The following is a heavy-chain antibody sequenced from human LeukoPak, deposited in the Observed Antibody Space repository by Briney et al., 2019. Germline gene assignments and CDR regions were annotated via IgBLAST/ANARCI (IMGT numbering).Heavy chain of an antibody. CDR1: GFTFSDYS. J-gene: IGHJ5*02. D-gene: IGHD5-18*01. CDR3: ARDANAAMMA. V-gene: IGHV3-74*01. CDR2: INGDGGST. Sequence: GGSLRLSCAASGFTFSDYSMNWVRQAPGKGLVWVSRINGDGGSTSYADSVKGRFTISRDNAKNTLYLQMNSLRAEDTAVYYCARDANAAMMAWGQGILVAVSS.